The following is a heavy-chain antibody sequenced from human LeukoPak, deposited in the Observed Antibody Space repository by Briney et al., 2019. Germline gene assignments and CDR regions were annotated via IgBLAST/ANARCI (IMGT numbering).Heavy chain of an antibody. CDR1: GGSISSYY. D-gene: IGHD5-12*01. Sequence: PSETLSLTCTVSGGSISSYYWSWIRQPPGKGLEWIGYIYYSGSTNYNPSLKSRVTISVDTSKNQFSLKLSSVTAADTAVYYCARGNGYSGYDFPSYYYYGMDVWGQGTTVTVSS. J-gene: IGHJ6*02. CDR3: ARGNGYSGYDFPSYYYYGMDV. V-gene: IGHV4-59*01. CDR2: IYYSGST.